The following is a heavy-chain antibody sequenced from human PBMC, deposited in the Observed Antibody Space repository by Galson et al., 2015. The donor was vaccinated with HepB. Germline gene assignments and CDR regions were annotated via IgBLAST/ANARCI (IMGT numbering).Heavy chain of an antibody. D-gene: IGHD1-1*01. CDR2: IKQDGSEK. V-gene: IGHV3-7*04. CDR3: ARVRGTYGGAFDV. Sequence: SLRLSCAASGLTFSSHWMSWVRQAPGKGLEWVANIKQDGSEKYYVDSVKGRFTISRDNARNLLYLQMNSLRVDDTAVYYCARVRGTYGGAFDVWGQGTMVTVSS. CDR1: GLTFSSHW. J-gene: IGHJ3*01.